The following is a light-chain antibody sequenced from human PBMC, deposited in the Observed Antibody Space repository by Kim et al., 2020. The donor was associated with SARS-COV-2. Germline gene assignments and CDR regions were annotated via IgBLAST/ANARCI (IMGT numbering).Light chain of an antibody. CDR2: EVG. CDR3: CSYAGTRTRV. CDR1: SSDVGNYNL. J-gene: IGLJ3*02. Sequence: GQSIILSCTGNSSDVGNYNLVSWYQQHPGKAPKLMIYEVGKRPSGVSNRFSGSKSGNTASLTISGLQAEDEAEYYCCSYAGTRTRVFGGGTQLTVL. V-gene: IGLV2-23*02.